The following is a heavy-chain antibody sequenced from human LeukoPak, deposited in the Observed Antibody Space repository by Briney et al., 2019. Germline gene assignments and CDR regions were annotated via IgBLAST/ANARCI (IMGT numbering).Heavy chain of an antibody. CDR1: GYSISSGYD. Sequence: SETLSLTCTVSGYSISSGYDWGWIRQPPGKGLEWIGYIYYSGSTHYNSSLKSRLIISVDTSKNQFSLKLSSVTAADTAVYYCARDDYDRGFGYWSQGTLVTVSS. V-gene: IGHV4-38-2*02. CDR2: IYYSGST. J-gene: IGHJ4*02. CDR3: ARDDYDRGFGY. D-gene: IGHD3-10*02.